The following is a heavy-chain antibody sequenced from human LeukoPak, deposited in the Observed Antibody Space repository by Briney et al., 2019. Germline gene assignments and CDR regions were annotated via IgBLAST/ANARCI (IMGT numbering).Heavy chain of an antibody. CDR2: IKYDGSEK. CDR1: GFPFSRYW. J-gene: IGHJ4*02. V-gene: IGHV3-7*01. CDR3: ARDPTYDSGSPLGY. D-gene: IGHD3-10*01. Sequence: KPGGSLKFSCAASGFPFSRYWMTWVRQAPGKGLEWVANIKYDGSEKFYVGSVRGRFTISRDNTNNSLHLQMNSLRAEDTAIYYCARDPTYDSGSPLGYGGQGTLVAVSS.